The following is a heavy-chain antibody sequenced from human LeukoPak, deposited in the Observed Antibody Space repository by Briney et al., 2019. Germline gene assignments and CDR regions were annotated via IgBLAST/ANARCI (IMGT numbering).Heavy chain of an antibody. V-gene: IGHV4-30-2*03. Sequence: KPSQTLSLTCTVSGGSISSGGYYWSWIRQPPGKGLEWIGYIYHSGSTYYNPSLKSRVTISVDTSKNQFSLKLSSVTAADMAVYYCARHRRDGYNDNWFDPWGQGTLVTVSS. CDR2: IYHSGST. D-gene: IGHD5-24*01. CDR3: ARHRRDGYNDNWFDP. J-gene: IGHJ5*02. CDR1: GGSISSGGYY.